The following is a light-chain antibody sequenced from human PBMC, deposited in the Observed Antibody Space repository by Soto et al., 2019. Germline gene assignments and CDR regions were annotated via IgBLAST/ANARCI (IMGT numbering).Light chain of an antibody. Sequence: EIVLTQSPGTLSLSPGERATLSCRASQSVSSSYLAWYQQKPGQAPRLLIYGASSGATGIPDRFSGSGSGTDFTLIISRLEPEEFGVDYCQQYGSSLYTFGQGTKLEIK. CDR3: QQYGSSLYT. CDR1: QSVSSSY. J-gene: IGKJ2*01. CDR2: GAS. V-gene: IGKV3-20*01.